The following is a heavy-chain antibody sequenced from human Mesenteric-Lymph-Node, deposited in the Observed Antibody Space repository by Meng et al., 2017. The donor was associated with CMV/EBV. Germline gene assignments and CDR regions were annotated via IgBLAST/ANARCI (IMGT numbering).Heavy chain of an antibody. Sequence: GESLKISCAASGFTFRTYWMHWVRQVPGKGLVWVSHIDSDGSSTSYADSVKGRFTISRDNAKNTLYLQINILRAEDTAVYYCARDGSGSYNPIDNWGQGTLVTVSS. CDR3: ARDGSGSYNPIDN. CDR2: IDSDGSST. D-gene: IGHD3-10*01. V-gene: IGHV3-74*01. CDR1: GFTFRTYW. J-gene: IGHJ4*02.